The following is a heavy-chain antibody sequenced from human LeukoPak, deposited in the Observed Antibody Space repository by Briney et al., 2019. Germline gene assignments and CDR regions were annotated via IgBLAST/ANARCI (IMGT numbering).Heavy chain of an antibody. CDR1: GGSISSGSYY. Sequence: SQTLFLTCTVSGGSISSGSYYWSWIRQPAGKGLEWIGRIYTSGSTNYNPSLKSRVTISVDTSKNQFSLKLSSVTAADTAVYYCARVSGSYRWYFDYWGQGTLVTVSS. D-gene: IGHD1-26*01. J-gene: IGHJ4*02. V-gene: IGHV4-61*02. CDR2: IYTSGST. CDR3: ARVSGSYRWYFDY.